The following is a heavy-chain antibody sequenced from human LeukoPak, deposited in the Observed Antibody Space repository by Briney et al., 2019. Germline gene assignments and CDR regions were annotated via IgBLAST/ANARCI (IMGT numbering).Heavy chain of an antibody. J-gene: IGHJ4*02. V-gene: IGHV4-59*01. Sequence: PSETLSLTCTVSGGSISSYYWSWIRQPPGKGLEWIGYIYYSGSTNYNPSLKSRVTISVDTSKNQFSLKLSSVTAADTAVYYCARDTAYGDLDYWGQGTLVTVSS. CDR1: GGSISSYY. D-gene: IGHD4-17*01. CDR2: IYYSGST. CDR3: ARDTAYGDLDY.